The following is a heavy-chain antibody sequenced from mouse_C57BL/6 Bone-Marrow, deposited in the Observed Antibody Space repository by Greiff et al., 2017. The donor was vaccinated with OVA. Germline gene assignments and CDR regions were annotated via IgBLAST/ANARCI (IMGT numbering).Heavy chain of an antibody. CDR3: AKNYDYDGDDAMDY. CDR1: GFSLTSYG. D-gene: IGHD2-4*01. V-gene: IGHV2-5*01. Sequence: VQRVESGPGLVQPSQSLSITCTVSGFSLTSYGVHWVRQSPGKGLEWLGVIWRGGSTDYNAAFMSRLSITKDNSKSQVFFKMNSLQADDTAIYYCAKNYDYDGDDAMDYWGQGTSVTVSS. J-gene: IGHJ4*01. CDR2: IWRGGST.